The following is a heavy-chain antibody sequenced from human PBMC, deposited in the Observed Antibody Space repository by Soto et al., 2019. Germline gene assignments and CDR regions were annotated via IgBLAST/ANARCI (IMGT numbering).Heavy chain of an antibody. J-gene: IGHJ6*03. D-gene: IGHD3-10*01. CDR2: ISGSGGST. V-gene: IGHV3-23*01. Sequence: GGSLRLSCAASGFTFSSYAMSWVRQAPGKGLEWVSAISGSGGSTYDADSVKGRFTISRDNSKNTLYLQMNSLRAEDTALYYCADVLLWFGELPHMDVWGKGTTVTVSS. CDR1: GFTFSSYA. CDR3: ADVLLWFGELPHMDV.